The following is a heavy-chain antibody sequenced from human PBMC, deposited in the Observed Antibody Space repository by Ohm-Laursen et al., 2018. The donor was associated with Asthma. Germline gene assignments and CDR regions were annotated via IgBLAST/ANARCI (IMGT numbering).Heavy chain of an antibody. CDR1: GFTFSSYA. CDR3: ASQTTTVTTPFDY. V-gene: IGHV3-23*01. Sequence: SLRLSCAASGFTFSSYAMSWVRQAPGKGLEWVSAISGGGGSTYYADSVKGRFTISRDNSKNTLYLQMISLRAEGTAIYYCASQTTTVTTPFDYWGQGTLVTVSS. D-gene: IGHD4-17*01. J-gene: IGHJ4*02. CDR2: ISGGGGST.